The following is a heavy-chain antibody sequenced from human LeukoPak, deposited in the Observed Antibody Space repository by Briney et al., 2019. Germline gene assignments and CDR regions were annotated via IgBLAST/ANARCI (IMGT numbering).Heavy chain of an antibody. CDR3: AKGGCSGGTCYSTS. CDR2: ISYDGNNK. V-gene: IGHV3-30-3*01. D-gene: IGHD2-15*01. CDR1: GFTFSSYA. Sequence: GASLRLSCAASGFTFSSYAMHWVRQAPGKGLEWVALISYDGNNKYYADSVKGRITISRDNPENTLYLQMNSLRAEDTAVYYCAKGGCSGGTCYSTSWGQGTLVTVSS. J-gene: IGHJ5*02.